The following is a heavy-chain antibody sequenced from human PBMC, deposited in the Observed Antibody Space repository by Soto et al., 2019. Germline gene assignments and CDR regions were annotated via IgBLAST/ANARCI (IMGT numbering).Heavy chain of an antibody. CDR2: ISSSSSTI. CDR1: GFTFSSYS. Sequence: GSLRLSCAAYGFTFSSYSMNWVRQAPGKGLEWVSYISSSSSTIYYADSVKGRFTISRDNAKNSLYLQMNSLRAEDTAVYYCARDLGSSWYPEYFQHWGQGTLVTVSS. D-gene: IGHD6-13*01. V-gene: IGHV3-48*01. CDR3: ARDLGSSWYPEYFQH. J-gene: IGHJ1*01.